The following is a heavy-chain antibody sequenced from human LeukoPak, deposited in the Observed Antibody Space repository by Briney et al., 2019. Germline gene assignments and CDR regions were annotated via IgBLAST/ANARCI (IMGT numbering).Heavy chain of an antibody. CDR1: GFTFSDYY. D-gene: IGHD5-18*01. J-gene: IGHJ6*03. CDR3: ARVADSPRDRAMVHYMDV. CDR2: ISSSGSTI. V-gene: IGHV3-11*01. Sequence: GGSLRLSCAASGFTFSDYYMSWIRQAPGKGLEWVSYISSSGSTIYYADSVKGRFTISRDNAKNSLYLQMNSLRAEDTAVYYCARVADSPRDRAMVHYMDVWGKGTTVTVSS.